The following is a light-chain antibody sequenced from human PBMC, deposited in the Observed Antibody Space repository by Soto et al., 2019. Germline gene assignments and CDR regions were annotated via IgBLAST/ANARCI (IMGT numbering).Light chain of an antibody. J-gene: IGKJ4*01. V-gene: IGKV1-8*01. CDR1: QGISSY. CDR2: AAS. CDR3: QQYYSYPPLT. Sequence: AIRMTQSPSSLSASTGDRVTITCRASQGISSYLAWYQQKPGKAPKLLIYAASTLQSGVPSRFSGSGSGTYFTLTISCLQSEDFATYYCQQYYSYPPLTFAGGTKVEIK.